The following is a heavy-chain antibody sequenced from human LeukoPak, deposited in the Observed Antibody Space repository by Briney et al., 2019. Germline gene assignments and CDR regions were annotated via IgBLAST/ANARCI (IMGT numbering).Heavy chain of an antibody. CDR2: IKNDGSST. J-gene: IGHJ3*02. CDR1: GFTFSSYW. D-gene: IGHD2-15*01. Sequence: GGSLRLSCAASGFTFSSYWMHWVRHAPGKGLVWVSRIKNDGSSTYYADSVKGRLTISRDNAKNTLYLQMNSLRAEDTAVYHCARESYCSGGSCYSGRAFDIWGQGTMVTVSS. V-gene: IGHV3-74*01. CDR3: ARESYCSGGSCYSGRAFDI.